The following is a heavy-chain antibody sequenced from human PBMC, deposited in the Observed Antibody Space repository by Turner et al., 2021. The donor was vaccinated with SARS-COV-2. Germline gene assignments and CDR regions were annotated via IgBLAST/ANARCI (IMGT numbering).Heavy chain of an antibody. CDR3: AREHYDFWSGYFY. CDR1: CFTLSTYR. J-gene: IGHJ4*02. D-gene: IGHD3-3*01. Sequence: EVQLLESGGGLVKPGGSLRLSCSASCFTLSTYRMSWVRQAPGKGPEWVSYIIGTTTTIYYADSVKGRFTISRDNAKNSLYLKMNNLRAEDTAMYYCAREHYDFWSGYFYWGQGTLVTVSS. V-gene: IGHV3-48*01. CDR2: IIGTTTTI.